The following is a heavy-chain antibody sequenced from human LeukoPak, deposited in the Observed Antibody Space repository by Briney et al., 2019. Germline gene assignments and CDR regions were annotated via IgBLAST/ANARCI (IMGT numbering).Heavy chain of an antibody. CDR2: IWYDGSNK. V-gene: IGHV3-33*01. D-gene: IGHD3-16*01. J-gene: IGHJ4*02. CDR1: AFTFSSYG. Sequence: GGSLRLSCAASAFTFSSYGMHWVRQAPGKGLQWVAFIWYDGSNKHYADSVKGRFTISRDNSKNTLYLQINSLRAEDTAVYYCARDQGESYFDYWGQGTLVTVSS. CDR3: ARDQGESYFDY.